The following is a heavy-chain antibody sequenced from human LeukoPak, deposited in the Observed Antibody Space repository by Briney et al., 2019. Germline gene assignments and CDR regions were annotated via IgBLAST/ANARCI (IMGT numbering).Heavy chain of an antibody. CDR1: GYTFTDYF. V-gene: IGHV1-2*02. CDR2: INPNSGGT. Sequence: ASVKVSCKASGYTFTDYFMHWVRQAPGQGLEWMGWINPNSGGTNYAHKFQGRVTMTRDTSISTAYMELSRLRSDDTAVYYCARVRGVSLLWYYDYWGQGTLVTVSS. D-gene: IGHD3-10*01. J-gene: IGHJ4*02. CDR3: ARVRGVSLLWYYDY.